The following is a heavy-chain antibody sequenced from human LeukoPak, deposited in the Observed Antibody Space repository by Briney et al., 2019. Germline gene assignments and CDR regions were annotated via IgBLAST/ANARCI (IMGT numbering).Heavy chain of an antibody. CDR1: GYTFTSDG. D-gene: IGHD3-3*01. V-gene: IGHV1-18*01. J-gene: IGHJ3*01. CDR3: ARVEYYDFWSGYYA. CDR2: ISAYNGNT. Sequence: VASVKVSCKASGYTFTSDGISWVRQAPGQGLECMGWISAYNGNTNYAQKLQGRVTMTTDTSTSTAYMELRSLRSDDTAVYYCARVEYYDFWSGYYAWGQGTMVTVSS.